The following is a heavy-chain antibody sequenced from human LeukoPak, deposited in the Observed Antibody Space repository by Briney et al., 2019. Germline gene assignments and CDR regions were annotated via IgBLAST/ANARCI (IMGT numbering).Heavy chain of an antibody. Sequence: GGSLRLSCAASGFTFSSYWMHWVRQAPGKGLVWVSRINSDGSSTSYADSVKGRFTISRNNAKNTLYLQMNSLRAEDTAVYYCARVGVRGGFDYWGQGTLVTVSS. CDR3: ARVGVRGGFDY. D-gene: IGHD3-10*01. V-gene: IGHV3-74*01. CDR1: GFTFSSYW. J-gene: IGHJ4*02. CDR2: INSDGSST.